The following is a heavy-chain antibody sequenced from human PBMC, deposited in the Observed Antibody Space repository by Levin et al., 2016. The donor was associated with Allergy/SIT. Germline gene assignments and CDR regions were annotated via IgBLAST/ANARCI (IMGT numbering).Heavy chain of an antibody. CDR3: ASPNGYEPAYDI. CDR2: ISGDGSTT. V-gene: IGHV3-43*02. D-gene: IGHD5-12*01. CDR1: GFKFEDFA. J-gene: IGHJ3*02. Sequence: GGSLRLSCAASGFKFEDFAMHWVRQVPGKSLESVSLISGDGSTTEYADSVKGRFTVSRDNSKNSLYLEMNSLRTEDTAVYFCASPNGYEPAYDIWGHGTKVTVSS.